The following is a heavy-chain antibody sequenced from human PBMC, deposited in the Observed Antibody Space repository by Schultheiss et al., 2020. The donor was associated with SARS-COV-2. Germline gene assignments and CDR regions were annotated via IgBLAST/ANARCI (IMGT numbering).Heavy chain of an antibody. CDR2: ISAYNGNT. D-gene: IGHD3-22*01. CDR1: GGTFSSYA. CDR3: ATRFAGNYYDSSGYYWPD. J-gene: IGHJ4*02. V-gene: IGHV1-18*01. Sequence: ASVKVSCKASGGTFSSYAISWVRQAPGQGLEWMGWISAYNGNTNYAQKLQGRVTMTTDTAYMELSSLRSEDTAVYYCATRFAGNYYDSSGYYWPDWGQGTLVTVSS.